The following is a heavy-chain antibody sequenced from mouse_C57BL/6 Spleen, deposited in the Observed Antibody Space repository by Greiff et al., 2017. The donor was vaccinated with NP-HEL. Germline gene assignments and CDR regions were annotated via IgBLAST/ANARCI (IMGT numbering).Heavy chain of an antibody. CDR2: IYPGDGDT. CDR3: ARGEGYAFAY. D-gene: IGHD2-2*01. V-gene: IGHV1-82*01. CDR1: GYAFSSSW. Sequence: QVQLQQSGPELVKPGASVKISCKASGYAFSSSWMNWVKQRPGKGLEWIGRIYPGDGDTNYNGKFKGKATLTADKSSSTAYMQLSSLTSEDSAVYFCARGEGYAFAYWGQGTLVTVSA. J-gene: IGHJ3*01.